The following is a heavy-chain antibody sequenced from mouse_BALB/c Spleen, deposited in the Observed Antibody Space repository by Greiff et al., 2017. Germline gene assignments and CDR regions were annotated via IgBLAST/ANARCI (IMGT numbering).Heavy chain of an antibody. CDR1: GYTFTSYW. D-gene: IGHD2-1*01. J-gene: IGHJ4*01. Sequence: QVQLQQPGAELVKPGASVKLSCKASGYTFTSYWMHWVKQRPGQGLEWIGEIDPSDSYTNYNQKFKGKATLTVDKSSSTAYMQLSSLTSEDSAVYYCARANGNYFTFYAMDYWGQGTSVTVSS. CDR3: ARANGNYFTFYAMDY. V-gene: IGHV1-69*02. CDR2: IDPSDSYT.